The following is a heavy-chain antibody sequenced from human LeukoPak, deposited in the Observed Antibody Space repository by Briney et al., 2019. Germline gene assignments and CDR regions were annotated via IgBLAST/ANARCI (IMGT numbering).Heavy chain of an antibody. D-gene: IGHD5-18*01. Sequence: SQTLSLTCTVSGGSISSSSYYWGWIRQPPGKGLEWIGSIYYSGSTYYNPSLKSRVTISVDTSKNQFSLKLSSVTAADTAVYYCARTEVWIQLWEYWGQGTLVTVSS. CDR1: GGSISSSSYY. V-gene: IGHV4-39*01. CDR2: IYYSGST. J-gene: IGHJ4*02. CDR3: ARTEVWIQLWEY.